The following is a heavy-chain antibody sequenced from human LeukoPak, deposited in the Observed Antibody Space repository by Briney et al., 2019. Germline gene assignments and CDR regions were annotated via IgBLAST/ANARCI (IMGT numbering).Heavy chain of an antibody. J-gene: IGHJ4*02. CDR3: AREVVAAPGTVDY. CDR1: GGSISSYY. D-gene: IGHD6-13*01. V-gene: IGHV4-59*01. Sequence: SETLSLTCTVSGGSISSYYWSWIRQPPGKGLEWIGYIYYSGSTNYNPSLKSRVTISVDTSKNQFSLKLTSVTAADTAVYYCAREVVAAPGTVDYWGQGTLVTVSS. CDR2: IYYSGST.